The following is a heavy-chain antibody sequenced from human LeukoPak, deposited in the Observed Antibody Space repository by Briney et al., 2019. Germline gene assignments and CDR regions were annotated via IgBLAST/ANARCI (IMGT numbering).Heavy chain of an antibody. V-gene: IGHV3-23*01. D-gene: IGHD3-9*01. CDR3: ARGDDISPGRVLEY. Sequence: PGGSLRLSCVASAFTVSKHPMSWVRQAPGNGLELVSAINERGDITKYADSVMRRFTIPRDNSKNTLYLQMNSLRAEDTAVYYCARGDDISPGRVLEYWGRGTLVTVSS. CDR1: AFTVSKHP. CDR2: INERGDIT. J-gene: IGHJ4*02.